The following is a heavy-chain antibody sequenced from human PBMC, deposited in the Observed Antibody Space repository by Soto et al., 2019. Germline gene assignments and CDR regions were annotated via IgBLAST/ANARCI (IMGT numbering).Heavy chain of an antibody. V-gene: IGHV4-39*01. CDR3: ARLPNYYYYGMDV. CDR1: GGSISSSSYY. Sequence: QLQLQESGPGLVKPSETLSLTCTVSGGSISSSSYYWGWIRQPPGKGLEWIGSIYYSGSTYYTPSLKSRVTISVDTSKNQFSLKLSSVTAADTAVYYCARLPNYYYYGMDVWGQGTTVTVSS. CDR2: IYYSGST. J-gene: IGHJ6*02.